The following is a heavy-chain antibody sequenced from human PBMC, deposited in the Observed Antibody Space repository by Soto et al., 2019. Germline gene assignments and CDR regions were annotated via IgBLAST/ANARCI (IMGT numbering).Heavy chain of an antibody. J-gene: IGHJ3*02. CDR3: AHPGRGWYAFDI. CDR1: GFSLSTSGVG. Sequence: QITLKESGPTLVKPTQTLTLTCTFSGFSLSTSGVGVGWIRQPPGKALEWLALIYWDDDKRYSPSLKSRLTIXKXXSKNQVVLTMTNMDPVDTATYYCAHPGRGWYAFDIWGQGTMVTVSS. CDR2: IYWDDDK. V-gene: IGHV2-5*02. D-gene: IGHD6-19*01.